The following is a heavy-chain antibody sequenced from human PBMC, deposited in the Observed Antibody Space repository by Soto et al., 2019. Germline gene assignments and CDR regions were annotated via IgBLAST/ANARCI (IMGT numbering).Heavy chain of an antibody. CDR2: ISSSGGST. CDR1: GFTFSSYA. V-gene: IGHV3-23*01. J-gene: IGHJ4*02. D-gene: IGHD3-22*01. CDR3: AKYQPMTQPRPYFDY. Sequence: EVQLLESGGDLIQAGGSLRLSCAASGFTFSSYAMSWVRQAPGKGLGWVSVISSSGGSTFYADSVKGRFTISRDNSRNTLYLQMNSLRAEDTAIYYCAKYQPMTQPRPYFDYWGQGTLVTVSS.